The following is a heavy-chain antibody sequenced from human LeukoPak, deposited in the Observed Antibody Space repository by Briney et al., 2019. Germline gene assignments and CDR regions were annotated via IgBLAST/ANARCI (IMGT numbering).Heavy chain of an antibody. D-gene: IGHD2-15*01. CDR3: ARRGAGYCSGFSCYYFDY. J-gene: IGHJ4*02. Sequence: GESLKISCKGSGYSFTNYWIGWVRQMPGKGLEWMGIIFPGDSDTRYSPSLQGQVTISADKSISTAYLQWSSLKASDTAMYYCARRGAGYCSGFSCYYFDYRGQGTLVTVSS. V-gene: IGHV5-51*01. CDR1: GYSFTNYW. CDR2: IFPGDSDT.